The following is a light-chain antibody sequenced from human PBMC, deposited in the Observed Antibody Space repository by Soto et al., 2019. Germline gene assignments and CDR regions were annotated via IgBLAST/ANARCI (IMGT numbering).Light chain of an antibody. J-gene: IGKJ1*01. Sequence: EIVLTQSPGTLSLSPGARATLSCRASQSVSSSYLAWYQQKPGQAPRLLIYGASSRATGIPDRFSGSGSGTDFTLTTSRLEPEDFAVYYCQQYGSSRTFGQGTKVEIK. CDR3: QQYGSSRT. CDR2: GAS. CDR1: QSVSSSY. V-gene: IGKV3-20*01.